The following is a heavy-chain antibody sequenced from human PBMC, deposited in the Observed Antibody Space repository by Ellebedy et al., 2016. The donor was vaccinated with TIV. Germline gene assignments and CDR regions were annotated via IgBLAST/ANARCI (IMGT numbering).Heavy chain of an antibody. CDR2: ISFGGEST. D-gene: IGHD5/OR15-5a*01. Sequence: GESLKISCAASGFSVSSNYVSWVRQAPGKGLEWVAGISFGGESTYYPDSVKGRFTISRDNSKNTVYLQMSSLRVEDTAVFYCVKGHIYLSSFDQWGQGTLVTVSS. CDR3: VKGHIYLSSFDQ. CDR1: GFSVSSNY. J-gene: IGHJ4*02. V-gene: IGHV3-53*01.